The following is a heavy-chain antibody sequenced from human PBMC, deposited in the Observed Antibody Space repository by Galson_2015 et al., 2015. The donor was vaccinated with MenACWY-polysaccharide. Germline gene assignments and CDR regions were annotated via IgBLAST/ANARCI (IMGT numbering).Heavy chain of an antibody. D-gene: IGHD3-16*01. CDR2: IYLDGDN. J-gene: IGHJ3*01. Sequence: PALVKPTQTLTLPCTFSGFSLITNGVGVNWIRQPPGKALEWLAVIYLDGDNRYSPSMRSRLTVTKDTSKNQVVLTMTNMDLVDTATYYCAHVMITFGGVIGDDAFDVWGPGTMVTVSS. CDR1: GFSLITNGVG. CDR3: AHVMITFGGVIGDDAFDV. V-gene: IGHV2-5*02.